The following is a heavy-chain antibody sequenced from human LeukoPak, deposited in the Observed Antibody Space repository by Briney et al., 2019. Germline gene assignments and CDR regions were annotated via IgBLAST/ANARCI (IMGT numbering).Heavy chain of an antibody. CDR3: ATWPGGWYGEDS. D-gene: IGHD6-19*01. J-gene: IGHJ4*02. V-gene: IGHV3-30*02. CDR2: IGYDGRNK. Sequence: PGGSLRLSCAASGFTFSSYGIHWVRQAPGKGLEWVTFIGYDGRNKYYADSVKGRFTISRDNSKNTLYLQMNSLRAEDTAVYYCATWPGGWYGEDSWGQGTLVTVSS. CDR1: GFTFSSYG.